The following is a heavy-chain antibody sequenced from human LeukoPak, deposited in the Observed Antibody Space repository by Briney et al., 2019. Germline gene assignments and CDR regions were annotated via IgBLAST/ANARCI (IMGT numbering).Heavy chain of an antibody. D-gene: IGHD4-17*01. CDR3: ARDLHTVTISEYFQH. J-gene: IGHJ1*01. Sequence: GSSVKVSCEASGGTFSSYAISWVRQAPGQGLEWMGGIIPIFGTANYAQKFQGRVTMTRDTSISTAYMELSRLRSDDTAVYYCARDLHTVTISEYFQHWGQGTLVTVSS. V-gene: IGHV1-69*05. CDR2: IIPIFGTA. CDR1: GGTFSSYA.